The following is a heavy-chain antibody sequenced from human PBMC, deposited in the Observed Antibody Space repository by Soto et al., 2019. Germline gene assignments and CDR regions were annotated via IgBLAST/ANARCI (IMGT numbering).Heavy chain of an antibody. J-gene: IGHJ4*02. CDR3: ARGVPVYDYIWGSYRSCRFDY. D-gene: IGHD3-16*02. Sequence: LSLTCTVSGGSISSYYWSWIRQPPGKGLEWIGYIFYSGSTNYNPSLKSRVTISVDTSKNQFSLKLSSVTAADTAVYYCARGVPVYDYIWGSYRSCRFDYWGQGTLVTVSS. CDR2: IFYSGST. V-gene: IGHV4-59*01. CDR1: GGSISSYY.